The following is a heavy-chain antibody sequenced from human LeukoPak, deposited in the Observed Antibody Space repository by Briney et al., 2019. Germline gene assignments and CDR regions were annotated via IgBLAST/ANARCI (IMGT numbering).Heavy chain of an antibody. Sequence: PSETLSLTCTVSGASVSSGGYYWSWLRQPPGKGLEWIGYIYYSGSTNYNPSLKSRVTISVDTSKNQFSLKVSSVTAADTAVYYCARRGGSGRSFDYWGQGTLVTVSP. CDR3: ARRGGSGRSFDY. D-gene: IGHD3-10*01. CDR2: IYYSGST. CDR1: GASVSSGGYY. V-gene: IGHV4-61*08. J-gene: IGHJ4*02.